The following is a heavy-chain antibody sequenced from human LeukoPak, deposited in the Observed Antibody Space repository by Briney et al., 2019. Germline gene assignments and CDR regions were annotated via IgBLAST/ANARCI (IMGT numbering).Heavy chain of an antibody. CDR2: IKQDGSEK. Sequence: GGSLRLSCAASGFMLSSYWMSWVRQAPGKGLEWVANIKQDGSEKYYVDSVKGRFTISRDNAKNSLYLQMNSLRAEDTAVYYCARLPGFDAFDIWGQGTMVTVTS. D-gene: IGHD3-10*01. J-gene: IGHJ3*02. CDR3: ARLPGFDAFDI. CDR1: GFMLSSYW. V-gene: IGHV3-7*01.